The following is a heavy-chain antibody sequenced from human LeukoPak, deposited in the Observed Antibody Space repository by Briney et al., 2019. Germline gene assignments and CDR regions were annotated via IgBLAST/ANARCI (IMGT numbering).Heavy chain of an antibody. CDR2: ISGSGDST. CDR3: ARRGPNWGFFDY. V-gene: IGHV3-23*01. Sequence: GGSLRLSCAASGFTFGNHAMSWVRQAPGKGLEWVSTISGSGDSTYYADSVKGRFTISGDNSKNTLYLQMNSLRAKDTAVYYCARRGPNWGFFDYWGRGTLVTVSS. CDR1: GFTFGNHA. J-gene: IGHJ4*02. D-gene: IGHD7-27*01.